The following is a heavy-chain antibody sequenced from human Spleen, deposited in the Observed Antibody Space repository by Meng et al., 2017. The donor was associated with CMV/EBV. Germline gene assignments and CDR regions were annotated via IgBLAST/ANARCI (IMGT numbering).Heavy chain of an antibody. CDR3: ARIERRRILKYYGSDCSTTDY. D-gene: IGHD2-21*02. CDR2: VSPSERT. J-gene: IGHJ4*02. V-gene: IGHV4-4*02. Sequence: SSFCPCARQVPVTCLECIWDVSPSERTTFNPSLKRPVTISVDKFKHQFSLTLGSVTAADTAVYYCARIERRRILKYYGSDCSTTDYWGQGTLVTVSS. CDR1: SSF.